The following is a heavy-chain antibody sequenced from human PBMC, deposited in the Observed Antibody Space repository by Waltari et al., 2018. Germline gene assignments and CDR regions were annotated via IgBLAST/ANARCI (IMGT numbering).Heavy chain of an antibody. CDR1: GVTFGNTW. V-gene: IGHV3-15*01. J-gene: IGHJ4*02. Sequence: EVQLVESGGGLVNPGGSLRRSCAASGVTFGNTWRDWVRQAPGKGLEWIARIKTQSDGGGATYYAAPVTGRFTVSRDDSKNMLYLQMSSLKTEDTAMYYCTTDQGDSYTFYSFDYWGQGTLVTVSS. CDR3: TTDQGDSYTFYSFDY. CDR2: IKTQSDGGGAT. D-gene: IGHD3-16*02.